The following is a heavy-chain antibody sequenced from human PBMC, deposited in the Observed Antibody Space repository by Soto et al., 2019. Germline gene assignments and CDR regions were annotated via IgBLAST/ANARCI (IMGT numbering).Heavy chain of an antibody. CDR1: GFTFSSYG. V-gene: IGHV3-30*18. CDR2: ISYDGSNK. Sequence: QVQLVESGGGVVQPGRSLRLSCAASGFTFSSYGMHWVRQAPGKGLEWVAVISYDGSNKYYADSVKGRFTISRDNSKNTLYLQMNSLRAEDTAVYYCAKLYSRMDVCGQGTTVTVSS. CDR3: AKLYSRMDV. D-gene: IGHD4-4*01. J-gene: IGHJ6*02.